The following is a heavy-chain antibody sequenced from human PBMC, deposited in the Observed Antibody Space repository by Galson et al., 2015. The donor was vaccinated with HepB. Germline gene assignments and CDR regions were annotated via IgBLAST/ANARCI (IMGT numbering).Heavy chain of an antibody. CDR3: ARDSGGDIVVVPAAPYYYYYGMDV. D-gene: IGHD2-2*01. CDR2: MNPNSGST. V-gene: IGHV1-8*02. J-gene: IGHJ6*02. Sequence: SVKVSCKASGYTFSSYDINWVRQATGQGLEWMGWMNPNSGSTGYAQKFQGRVTMTRDTSTSTVYMELSSLRSEDTAVYYCARDSGGDIVVVPAAPYYYYYGMDVWGQGTTVTVSS. CDR1: GYTFSSYD.